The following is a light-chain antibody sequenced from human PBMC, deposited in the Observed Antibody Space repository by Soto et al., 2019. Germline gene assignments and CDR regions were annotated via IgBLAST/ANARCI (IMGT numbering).Light chain of an antibody. CDR1: QGISSY. Sequence: DIQLTQSPSFLSASVGDRVTITCRASQGISSYLAWYQQKPGKAPKLLIYAASTLQIGAPSRFSGSGSGTGFNLTISSLQPEDFATYYCQQLNSYPPFFGGGTKVEIK. CDR2: AAS. CDR3: QQLNSYPPF. V-gene: IGKV1-9*01. J-gene: IGKJ4*01.